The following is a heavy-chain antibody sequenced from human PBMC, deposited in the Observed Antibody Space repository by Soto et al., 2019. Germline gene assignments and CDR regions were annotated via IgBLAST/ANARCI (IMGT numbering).Heavy chain of an antibody. D-gene: IGHD5-18*01. V-gene: IGHV2-5*02. CDR1: GFSLTARGVA. CDR2: IYWDDDE. J-gene: IGHJ5*02. Sequence: SGPTLVNPTQTLTPTCTFSGFSLTARGVAVGWIRQPPGKALEWLAFIYWDDDERYSPSLRSRLTITKDTSRNQVVLPMTNMDPVDTATYYCAHRGYFAEGHPNWFDPWGQGALVTVSS. CDR3: AHRGYFAEGHPNWFDP.